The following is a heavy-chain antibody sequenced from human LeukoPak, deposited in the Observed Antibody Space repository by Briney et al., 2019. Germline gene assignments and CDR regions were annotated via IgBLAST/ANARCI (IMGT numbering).Heavy chain of an antibody. J-gene: IGHJ4*02. CDR2: ISSSGSTI. CDR3: AKDRAKLTELYYFDY. D-gene: IGHD7-27*01. Sequence: GGSLRLSCAASGFTFSDYYMSWIRQAPGKGLEWVSYISSSGSTIYYADSVKGRFTISRDNAKNSLYLQMNSLRAEDTALYYCAKDRAKLTELYYFDYWGQGTLVTVSS. V-gene: IGHV3-11*01. CDR1: GFTFSDYY.